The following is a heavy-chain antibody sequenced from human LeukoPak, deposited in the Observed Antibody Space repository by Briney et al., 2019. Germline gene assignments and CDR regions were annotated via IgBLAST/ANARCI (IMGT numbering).Heavy chain of an antibody. CDR1: GFTFSSYG. D-gene: IGHD6-13*01. CDR3: AKGYSSSFGYFDY. V-gene: IGHV3-30*18. Sequence: GGSLRLSCAASGFTFSSYGMHWVRQAPGKGLEWVAVISYDGSNKYYADSVKGRFTISRDNSKNTLYLQMNSLRAEDTAVYYCAKGYSSSFGYFDYWGQGTLVTVSS. CDR2: ISYDGSNK. J-gene: IGHJ4*02.